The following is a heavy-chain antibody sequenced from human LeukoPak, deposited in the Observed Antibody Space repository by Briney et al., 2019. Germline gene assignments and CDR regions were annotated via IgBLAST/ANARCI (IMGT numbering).Heavy chain of an antibody. V-gene: IGHV3-74*01. CDR1: GFTFSSYW. CDR2: INSDGSST. Sequence: GGSLRLSCAASGFTFSSYWMHWVRQAPGKGLVWVSRINSDGSSTSYADSVKGRFTISRDNSKNTLYLQMSSLRQEDTGVYFCAKDSGIAANVGYSWLDPWGQGTLVTVSS. CDR3: AKDSGIAANVGYSWLDP. D-gene: IGHD6-13*01. J-gene: IGHJ5*02.